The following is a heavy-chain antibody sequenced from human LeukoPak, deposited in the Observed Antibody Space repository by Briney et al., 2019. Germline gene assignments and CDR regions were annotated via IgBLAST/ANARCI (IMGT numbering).Heavy chain of an antibody. CDR3: ARDLYYYVAMDV. CDR2: IGSDNKP. J-gene: IGHJ6*02. D-gene: IGHD3-10*02. Sequence: GGSLRLSCEASGFTFSAYAMTWVRQAPGQGLGWVSSIGSDNKPHYSESVKGRFAISRDNSKSMLFLQLNSLRAEDTALYYCARDLYYYVAMDVWGQGTTVTVSS. CDR1: GFTFSAYA. V-gene: IGHV3-23*01.